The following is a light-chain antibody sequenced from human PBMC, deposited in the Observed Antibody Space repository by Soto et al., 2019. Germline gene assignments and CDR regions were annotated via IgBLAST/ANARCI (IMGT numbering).Light chain of an antibody. Sequence: DIQMTQSPSSLSASVGDRVPITCRASQSISSYLNWYQQKPGKAPKLLIYAASSLQSGVSSRFSGSGSGTDFTLTISSLQPEDFATYHCQQSYSTPWTFGQGTKVEIK. CDR2: AAS. CDR3: QQSYSTPWT. CDR1: QSISSY. J-gene: IGKJ1*01. V-gene: IGKV1-39*01.